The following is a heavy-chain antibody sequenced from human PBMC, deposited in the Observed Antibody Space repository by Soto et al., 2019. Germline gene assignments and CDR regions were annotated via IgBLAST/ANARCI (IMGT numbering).Heavy chain of an antibody. J-gene: IGHJ4*02. CDR1: GGSFSGYY. V-gene: IGHV4-34*01. Sequence: SLTCAVYGGSFSGYYWSWIRQPPGKGLEWIGEINHSGSTNYNPSLKSRVTISVDTSKNQFSLKLSSVTAADTAVYYCARSNSSRWPXDYWGQGTLVTVSS. CDR2: INHSGST. D-gene: IGHD6-19*01. CDR3: ARSNSSRWPXDY.